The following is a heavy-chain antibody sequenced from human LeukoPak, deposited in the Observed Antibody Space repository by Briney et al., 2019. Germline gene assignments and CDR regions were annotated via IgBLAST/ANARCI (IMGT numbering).Heavy chain of an antibody. CDR2: IYHSGST. Sequence: SETLSLTCAVYGRSFSGYYWSWIRQPPGKGLEWIGYIYHSGSTYYNPSLKSRVTISVDRSKNQFSLKLSSVTAADTAVYYCARAGSVIDYYYGMDVWGQGTTVTVSS. D-gene: IGHD4-4*01. V-gene: IGHV4-34*01. J-gene: IGHJ6*02. CDR3: ARAGSVIDYYYGMDV. CDR1: GRSFSGYY.